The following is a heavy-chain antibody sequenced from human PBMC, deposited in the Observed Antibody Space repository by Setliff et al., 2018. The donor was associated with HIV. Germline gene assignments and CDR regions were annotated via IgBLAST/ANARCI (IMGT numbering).Heavy chain of an antibody. CDR2: INAGNGNT. Sequence: ASVKVSCKASGYTFTRYGISWVRQAPGQRLEWMGWINAGNGNTKYSQKFQGRVTITRDTSASTAYMELSSLRSEDTAVYYCARDRIPKRGYTYREPDFDSWGQGTLVTVSS. V-gene: IGHV1-3*01. J-gene: IGHJ4*02. D-gene: IGHD3-16*02. CDR1: GYTFTRYG. CDR3: ARDRIPKRGYTYREPDFDS.